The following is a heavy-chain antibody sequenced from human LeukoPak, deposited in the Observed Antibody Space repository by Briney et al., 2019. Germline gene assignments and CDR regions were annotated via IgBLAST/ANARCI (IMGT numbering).Heavy chain of an antibody. V-gene: IGHV4-39*01. CDR2: TYYSGST. J-gene: IGHJ4*02. D-gene: IGHD2-2*01. Sequence: SETLSLTCTVSGGSISSSSYYWGWIRQPPGKGLEWIGSTYYSGSTYYNPSLKSRVTISVDTSKNQFSLKLSSVTAADTAVYYCARHVRAGYYFDYWGQGTLVTVSS. CDR1: GGSISSSSYY. CDR3: ARHVRAGYYFDY.